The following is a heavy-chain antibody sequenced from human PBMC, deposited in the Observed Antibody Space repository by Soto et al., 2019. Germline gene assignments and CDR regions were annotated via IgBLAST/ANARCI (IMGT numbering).Heavy chain of an antibody. Sequence: GASVKVSCKASGYTFTSFGIRWVRQAPGQGLEWMGWISVYNGKTNYAQKVQGRVTVTTDTSTSTAYMELRSLTSDDTAVYYCARRGPFDYDTSGFHDNWGQGTLVTVSS. CDR1: GYTFTSFG. CDR3: ARRGPFDYDTSGFHDN. J-gene: IGHJ4*02. V-gene: IGHV1-18*04. D-gene: IGHD3-22*01. CDR2: ISVYNGKT.